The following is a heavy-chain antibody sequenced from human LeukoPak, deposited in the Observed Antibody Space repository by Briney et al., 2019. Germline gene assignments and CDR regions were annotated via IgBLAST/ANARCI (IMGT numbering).Heavy chain of an antibody. CDR2: INSDGSST. J-gene: IGHJ4*02. V-gene: IGHV3-74*01. CDR3: ARGGGTVTTDY. Sequence: GGSLRLSCAASGFTFSSYWMHWVRQAPGKGLVWFSRINSDGSSTSYADSVKGRFTISRDNAKNTLYLQMNSLRAEDTAVYYCARGGGTVTTDYWGQGTLVTVPS. CDR1: GFTFSSYW. D-gene: IGHD4-11*01.